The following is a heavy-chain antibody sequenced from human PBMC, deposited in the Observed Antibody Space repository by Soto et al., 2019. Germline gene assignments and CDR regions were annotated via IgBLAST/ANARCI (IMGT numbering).Heavy chain of an antibody. CDR2: ISRDGSNK. V-gene: IGHV3-30*18. J-gene: IGHJ4*02. D-gene: IGHD6-13*01. Sequence: GGSLRLSCAPSGFTFSNYAMDWVRQAPGKGLEWVAVISRDGSNKYYADSVKGRFTISRDNSKNTVFLQMNSLGGDDPAVSFCAKDAGAAGSFDHWGQGTLVTVSS. CDR3: AKDAGAAGSFDH. CDR1: GFTFSNYA.